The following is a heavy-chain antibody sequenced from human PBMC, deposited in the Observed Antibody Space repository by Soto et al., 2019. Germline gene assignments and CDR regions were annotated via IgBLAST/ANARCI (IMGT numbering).Heavy chain of an antibody. V-gene: IGHV4-31*03. CDR3: AREQYYDFWSGYYPHNWFDP. J-gene: IGHJ5*02. Sequence: SETLSLTCTVSGGSISSGGYYWSWIRQHPGKGLEWIGYIYYSGSTYYNPSLKSRVTISVDTSKNQFSLKLSSVTAADTAVYYCAREQYYDFWSGYYPHNWFDPWGQGTLVTVSS. CDR2: IYYSGST. D-gene: IGHD3-3*01. CDR1: GGSISSGGYY.